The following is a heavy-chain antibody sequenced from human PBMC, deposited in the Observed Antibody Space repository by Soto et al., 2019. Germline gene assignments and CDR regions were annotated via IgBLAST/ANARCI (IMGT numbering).Heavy chain of an antibody. J-gene: IGHJ3*02. V-gene: IGHV2-26*01. CDR2: IFSNDEK. Sequence: GPTLVNPTETLTLTCTVSGFSLSNARMGVSWIRQPPGKALEWLAHIFSNDEKSYSTFLKSRLTISKDTSKSQVVLTMTNMDPVDTATYYCARSLMITFGGVVTYAAFDIWGQGTMVT. D-gene: IGHD3-16*01. CDR3: ARSLMITFGGVVTYAAFDI. CDR1: GFSLSNARMG.